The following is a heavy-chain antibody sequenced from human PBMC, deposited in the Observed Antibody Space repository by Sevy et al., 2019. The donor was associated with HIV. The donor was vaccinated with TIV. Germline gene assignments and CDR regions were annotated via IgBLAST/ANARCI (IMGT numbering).Heavy chain of an antibody. V-gene: IGHV3-23*01. Sequence: GGSLRLSCAASGFTFSSYAMNWVRQAPGKGLEWVSGLSGSGGSTNYADSVKGRFTISRDNSKNTLYLQMSSLRADDTAVYYCAKDRVWELGDAFDIWGQGTMVTVSS. CDR1: GFTFSSYA. CDR3: AKDRVWELGDAFDI. D-gene: IGHD6-13*01. CDR2: LSGSGGST. J-gene: IGHJ3*02.